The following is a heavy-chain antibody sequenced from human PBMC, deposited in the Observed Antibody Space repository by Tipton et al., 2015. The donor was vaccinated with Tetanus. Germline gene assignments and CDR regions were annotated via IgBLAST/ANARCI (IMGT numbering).Heavy chain of an antibody. CDR2: IHYTGST. J-gene: IGHJ6*03. CDR3: ARHFNSYSSYMDV. CDR1: GGSINNNNDF. Sequence: TLSLTCTVSGGSINNNNDFWGWIRQPPGKGLEWIVSIHYTGSTYYNPSLKSRVSIFVDTSKNQFSLELTSVTAADTAVYYCARHFNSYSSYMDVWGKGTTVTVSS. V-gene: IGHV4-39*01.